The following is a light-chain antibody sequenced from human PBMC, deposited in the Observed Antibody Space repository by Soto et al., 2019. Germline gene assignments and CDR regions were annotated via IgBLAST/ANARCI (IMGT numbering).Light chain of an antibody. CDR1: QSISSW. J-gene: IGKJ1*01. CDR3: QQYNSYSWT. CDR2: TAS. V-gene: IGKV1-5*03. Sequence: DIQMTQSPSTLSASVGDRVTITCRASQSISSWLAWYQQKPGKAPKLLIYTASSLESGVPSRFTGSGSGTEFTLTISSLPPDDVSTYYCQQYNSYSWTFGQGTKVEI.